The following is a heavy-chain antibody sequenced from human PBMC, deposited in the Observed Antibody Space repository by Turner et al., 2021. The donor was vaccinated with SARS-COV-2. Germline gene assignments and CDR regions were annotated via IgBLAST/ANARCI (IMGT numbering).Heavy chain of an antibody. CDR2: LDRDGTNA. D-gene: IGHD2-15*01. V-gene: IGHV3-74*01. Sequence: EEYLVQSGGGLVQPGGSMRLSCAASGFTFSSYWMHWVRQVPGKGLVWVSHLDRDGTNAAYADSVKGRFTISRDNTKNTLYLQMNSLRAEDTAAYFCAALAAPRDYWGQGTQVTVSS. J-gene: IGHJ4*02. CDR3: AALAAPRDY. CDR1: GFTFSSYW.